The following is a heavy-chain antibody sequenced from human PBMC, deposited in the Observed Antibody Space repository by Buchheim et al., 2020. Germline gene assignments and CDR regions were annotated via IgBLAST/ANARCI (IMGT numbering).Heavy chain of an antibody. Sequence: EVQLVESGGGLVQPGGSLRLSCAASGFTFSDLWMNWVRQAPGKGLEWVASINQRGTEKYYVDSVKGRFTVSRDNGKNSLYLQMNNLRAEDTAVYYCARDGVAEGLYFDYWGQGTL. CDR2: INQRGTEK. D-gene: IGHD2-15*01. V-gene: IGHV3-7*01. J-gene: IGHJ4*02. CDR1: GFTFSDLW. CDR3: ARDGVAEGLYFDY.